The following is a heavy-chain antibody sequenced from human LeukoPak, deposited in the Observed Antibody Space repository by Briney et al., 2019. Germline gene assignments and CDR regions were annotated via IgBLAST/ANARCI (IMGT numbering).Heavy chain of an antibody. D-gene: IGHD2-8*01. CDR1: GFTVSSNY. CDR3: ARETGVYYFDY. V-gene: IGHV3-53*01. CDR2: IYSGGST. Sequence: GGSLRLSCAASGFTVSSNYMSWVRQAPGKGLEWVSVIYSGGSTYYADSVKGRFTISRDNSKNTLYLQMNSLRAEDTAVYYCARETGVYYFDYWGQGTPVTVSS. J-gene: IGHJ4*02.